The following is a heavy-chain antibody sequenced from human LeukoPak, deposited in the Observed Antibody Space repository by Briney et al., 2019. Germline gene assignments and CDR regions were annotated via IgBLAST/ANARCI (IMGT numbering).Heavy chain of an antibody. Sequence: PGGSLRLSCAASGFTFSSYGMHWVRQAPGKGLEWVAVIWYDGSNKYYADSVKGRFTISRDNSKNTLYLQMNSQRAEDTAVYYCARVRSRYCSSTSCLYDAFDIWGQGTMVTVSS. CDR1: GFTFSSYG. CDR3: ARVRSRYCSSTSCLYDAFDI. V-gene: IGHV3-33*01. CDR2: IWYDGSNK. D-gene: IGHD2-2*01. J-gene: IGHJ3*02.